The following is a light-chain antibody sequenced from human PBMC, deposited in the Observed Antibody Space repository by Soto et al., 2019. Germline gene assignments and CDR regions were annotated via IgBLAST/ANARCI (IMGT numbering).Light chain of an antibody. V-gene: IGLV1-40*01. CDR2: GNS. J-gene: IGLJ3*02. CDR1: SSNIGAGYD. CDR3: QSYYSSLSGCV. Sequence: QSVLTQPPSVSGAPGQRVTISCTESSSNIGAGYDVHWYQQLPGTAPKILIYGNSNRPSGVPDRFSGSKSGTSASLAITGLQAEDEADYYCQSYYSSLSGCVFGGGTKLTVL.